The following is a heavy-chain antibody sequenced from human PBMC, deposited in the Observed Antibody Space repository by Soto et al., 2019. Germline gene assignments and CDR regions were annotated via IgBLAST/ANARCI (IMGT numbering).Heavy chain of an antibody. CDR2: MQHTGNT. CDR1: GASIRSYH. J-gene: IGHJ5*02. CDR3: AKDVSSRRWFDP. Sequence: QVQLQESGPGLVKPSETLSLTCAVSGASIRSYHWSWIRQPAGKGLEWFGRMQHTGNTNYNPSLMSRVTMSVDTPKNQISLKMTSGTAADTAVYFCAKDVSSRRWFDPWGQGILVIVSS. V-gene: IGHV4-4*07. D-gene: IGHD3-16*01.